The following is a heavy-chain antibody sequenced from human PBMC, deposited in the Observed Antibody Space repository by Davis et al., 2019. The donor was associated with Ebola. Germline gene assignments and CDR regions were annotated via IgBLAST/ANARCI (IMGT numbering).Heavy chain of an antibody. CDR1: GYSFSSFW. CDR2: IYPGDSDT. J-gene: IGHJ3*02. CDR3: ASLRRTITGMDDAFDI. D-gene: IGHD2-8*02. Sequence: KVSCKGSGYSFSSFWIGWVRQMPGKGLEWMGIIYPGDSDTRYSPSFQGQVTISADKSIKTAFLQWSSLKAPDTAMYYCASLRRTITGMDDAFDIWGQGTMVTVSS. V-gene: IGHV5-51*01.